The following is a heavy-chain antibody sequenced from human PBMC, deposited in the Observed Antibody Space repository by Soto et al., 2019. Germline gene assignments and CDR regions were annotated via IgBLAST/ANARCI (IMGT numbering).Heavy chain of an antibody. D-gene: IGHD7-27*01. CDR3: ARGWGRIFDY. CDR1: GGSFSGYY. V-gene: IGHV4-34*01. CDR2: INHSGST. J-gene: IGHJ4*02. Sequence: QVQLQQWGAGLLKPSETLSLTCAVYGGSFSGYYWNWIRQPPGKGLEWIGEINHSGSTNYNPSLKSRVTISVNTSQNQLSLKLSSVTAADTAVYYCARGWGRIFDYWGQGTLVTVSS.